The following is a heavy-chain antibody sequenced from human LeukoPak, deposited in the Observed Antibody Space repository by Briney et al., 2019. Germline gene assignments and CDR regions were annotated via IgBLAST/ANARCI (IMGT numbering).Heavy chain of an antibody. CDR3: ARDLHYYVAMDV. CDR1: VGSINSGNW. CDR2: IGSDNKP. Sequence: ASETLSLTCAVSVGSINSGNWWSWVRQSPGKGLEWVSSIGSDNKPHYSESVKGRFAISRDNSRSMLFLQLNSLRAEDTALYYCARDLHYYVAMDVWGQGTTVTVSS. D-gene: IGHD3-10*02. J-gene: IGHJ6*02. V-gene: IGHV3-53*01.